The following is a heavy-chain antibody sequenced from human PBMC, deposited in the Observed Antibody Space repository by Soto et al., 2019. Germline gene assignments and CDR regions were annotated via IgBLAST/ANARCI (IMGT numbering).Heavy chain of an antibody. J-gene: IGHJ4*02. CDR1: GASISSTNW. D-gene: IGHD2-15*01. Sequence: QVQLQESGPGLVKPSGTLSLTCAVSGASISSTNWWSWVRQAPGEGPEWIGEIYHSGATNYNPSLKSRVIISMDTSKNQLSLRLDSVTAADTAVYFCVRHIAVPTTRGFDYWGQGTLVTVSS. V-gene: IGHV4-4*02. CDR3: VRHIAVPTTRGFDY. CDR2: IYHSGAT.